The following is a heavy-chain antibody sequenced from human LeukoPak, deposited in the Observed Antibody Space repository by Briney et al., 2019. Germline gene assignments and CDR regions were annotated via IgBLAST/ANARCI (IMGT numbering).Heavy chain of an antibody. D-gene: IGHD4-17*01. CDR1: GFTVSSNY. CDR3: AGTTVTNLGDY. V-gene: IGHV3-66*01. Sequence: PGGSLRLSCAASGFTVSSNYMSWVRQAPGKGLEWVSVIYSGGSTYYADSVKGRFTISRDNSRNTLYLQMSSLRAEDTAVYYCAGTTVTNLGDYWGQGTLVTVSS. CDR2: IYSGGST. J-gene: IGHJ4*02.